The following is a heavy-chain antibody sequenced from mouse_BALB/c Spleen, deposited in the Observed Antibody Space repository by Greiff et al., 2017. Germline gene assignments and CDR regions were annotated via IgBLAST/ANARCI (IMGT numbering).Heavy chain of an antibody. J-gene: IGHJ4*01. D-gene: IGHD2-10*01. CDR3: ARHLALLLPRGAMDY. CDR1: GFTFSSYT. CDR2: ISNGGGST. Sequence: EVKLVESGGGLVQPGGSLKLSCAASGFTFSSYTMSWVRQTPEKRLEWVAYISNGGGSTYYPDTVKGRFTISRDNAKNTLYLQMSSLKSEDTAMYYCARHLALLLPRGAMDYGGQGTSVTVSS. V-gene: IGHV5-12-2*01.